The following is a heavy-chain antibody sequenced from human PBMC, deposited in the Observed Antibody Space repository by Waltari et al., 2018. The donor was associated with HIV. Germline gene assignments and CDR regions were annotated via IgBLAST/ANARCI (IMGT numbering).Heavy chain of an antibody. D-gene: IGHD6-19*01. CDR2: ISYDGSNK. CDR1: GFTFSSYG. CDR3: AKDDSSGWYKGPTFDY. Sequence: QVQLVESGGGVVQPGRSLRLSCAAYGFTFSSYGMHWVRQAPGKGLEWVAVISYDGSNKYYADSVKGRFTISRDNSKNTLYLQMNSLRAEDTAVYYCAKDDSSGWYKGPTFDYWGQGTLVTVSS. V-gene: IGHV3-30*18. J-gene: IGHJ4*02.